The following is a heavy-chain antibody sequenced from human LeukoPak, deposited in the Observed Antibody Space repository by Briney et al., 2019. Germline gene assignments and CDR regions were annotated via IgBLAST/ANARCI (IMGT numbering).Heavy chain of an antibody. J-gene: IGHJ4*02. CDR1: GFIFSNYW. D-gene: IGHD3-10*01. V-gene: IGHV3-74*01. Sequence: GGSLRLSCAASGFIFSNYWIHWVRQAPGQGLVWVLRMNSDGSNINYADSVKGRFTISRDNSKNTLYLQMNSLRAEDTAVYYCAKDLGGGLLWFGELFPFFWGQGTLVTVSS. CDR2: MNSDGSNI. CDR3: AKDLGGGLLWFGELFPFF.